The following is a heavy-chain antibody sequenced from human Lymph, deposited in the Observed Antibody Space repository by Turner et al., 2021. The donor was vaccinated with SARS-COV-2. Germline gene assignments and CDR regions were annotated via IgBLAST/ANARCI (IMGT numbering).Heavy chain of an antibody. V-gene: IGHV3-11*06. D-gene: IGHD3-16*01. CDR2: ISSSSTYT. Sequence: QVQLVESGGGVVQPGRSLRLSCAASGFTFSDYFMSWIRQAPGKGLEWVSYISSSSTYTNYADSVKGRFTISRDNAKNSLYLQMNSLRAEDTAVYYCARPGGPYYYYGMDVWGQGTTVTVSS. J-gene: IGHJ6*02. CDR1: GFTFSDYF. CDR3: ARPGGPYYYYGMDV.